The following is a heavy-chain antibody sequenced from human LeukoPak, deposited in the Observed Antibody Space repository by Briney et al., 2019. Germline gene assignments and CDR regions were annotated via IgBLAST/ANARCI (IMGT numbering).Heavy chain of an antibody. Sequence: QTGGSLRLSCVASGFTFSSYAMSWVRQAPGKGLEWVSAISGSGGSTYYADSVKGRFTISRDNSKNTLYLQMNSLRAEDTAVYYCARGGLIAAARLDYWGQGTLVTVSS. CDR1: GFTFSSYA. V-gene: IGHV3-23*01. CDR3: ARGGLIAAARLDY. J-gene: IGHJ4*02. CDR2: ISGSGGST. D-gene: IGHD6-13*01.